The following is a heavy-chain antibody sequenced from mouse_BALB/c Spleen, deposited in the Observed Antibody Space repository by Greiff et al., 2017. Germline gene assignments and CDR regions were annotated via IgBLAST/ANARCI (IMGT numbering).Heavy chain of an antibody. CDR2: ISYDGSN. J-gene: IGHJ4*01. Sequence: EVQLVESGPGLVKPSQSLSLTCSVTGYSITSGYYWNWIRQFPGNKLEWMGYISYDGSNNYNPSLKNRISITRDTSKNQFFLKLNSVTTEDTATYYCAREDRDAMDYWGQGTSVTVSS. CDR1: GYSITSGYY. V-gene: IGHV3-6*02. D-gene: IGHD3-1*01. CDR3: AREDRDAMDY.